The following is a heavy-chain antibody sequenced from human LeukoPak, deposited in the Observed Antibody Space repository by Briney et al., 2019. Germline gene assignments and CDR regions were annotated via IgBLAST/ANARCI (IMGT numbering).Heavy chain of an antibody. CDR3: ARVAKPYCGSSSCPTEH. V-gene: IGHV3-48*01. CDR2: ISSSSSNTI. CDR1: GITLNTYS. J-gene: IGHJ1*01. D-gene: IGHD2-2*01. Sequence: PGGSLRLSCAASGITLNTYSMNWVRQAPGKGLEWVSFISSSSSNTIYYADSVKGRFTISRDNARNSLYLQMNSLRAEDTAVYYCARVAKPYCGSSSCPTEHWGQGTLVTVSS.